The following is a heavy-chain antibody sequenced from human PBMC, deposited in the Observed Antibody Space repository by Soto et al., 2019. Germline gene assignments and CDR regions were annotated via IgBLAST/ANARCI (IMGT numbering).Heavy chain of an antibody. V-gene: IGHV4-59*08. J-gene: IGHJ4*02. CDR1: GASISRDH. CDR2: EYSGTT. Sequence: QVQLQESGPGLVKPSETLSLTCTVSGASISRDHWNWIRQPPGKGLEWIGEYSGTTNYNPSLRSRVTISVDTSNNQLSLKLSSVTAADTAVYFCATYAPGGGGRGYWGQGTLVTVSS. D-gene: IGHD3-16*01. CDR3: ATYAPGGGGRGY.